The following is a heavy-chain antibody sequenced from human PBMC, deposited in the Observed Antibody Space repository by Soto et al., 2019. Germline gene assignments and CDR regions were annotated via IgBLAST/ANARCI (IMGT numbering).Heavy chain of an antibody. Sequence: QVQLQESGPGLVKPSETLSLTCTVSGGSISSYYWSWIRQPPGKGLEWIGYFYYSGSTNYNPSLQSRVTISVDTSKNQFSLKLTSVTAADTAVYYCARFSSSSWSNWFDPWGQGTLVTVSS. V-gene: IGHV4-59*01. CDR2: FYYSGST. CDR1: GGSISSYY. J-gene: IGHJ5*02. D-gene: IGHD6-13*01. CDR3: ARFSSSSWSNWFDP.